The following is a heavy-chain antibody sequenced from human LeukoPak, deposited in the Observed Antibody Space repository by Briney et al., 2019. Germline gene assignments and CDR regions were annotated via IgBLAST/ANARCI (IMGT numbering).Heavy chain of an antibody. J-gene: IGHJ4*02. CDR1: GGSFSGYY. D-gene: IGHD3-22*01. CDR3: ARDDYDSSAPGCYDY. Sequence: SETLSLTCAVYGGSFSGYYWSWIRQPPGKGLEWIGEINHSGSTNYNPSLKSRVTISVDTSKNQFSLKLSSVTAADTAVYYCARDDYDSSAPGCYDYWGQGTLVTVSS. V-gene: IGHV4-34*01. CDR2: INHSGST.